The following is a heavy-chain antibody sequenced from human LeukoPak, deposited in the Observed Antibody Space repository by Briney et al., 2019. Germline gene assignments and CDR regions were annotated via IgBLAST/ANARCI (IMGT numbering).Heavy chain of an antibody. J-gene: IGHJ4*02. Sequence: GASVKVSCKASGDTFSSYYMHWVRQAPGQGLEWMGIINPSGGSTSYAQKFQGRVTMTRDMSTSTVYMELSSLRSEDTAVYYCARGSHTYYYDSSGYSPEDYWGQGTLVTVSS. CDR1: GDTFSSYY. CDR2: INPSGGST. V-gene: IGHV1-46*01. D-gene: IGHD3-22*01. CDR3: ARGSHTYYYDSSGYSPEDY.